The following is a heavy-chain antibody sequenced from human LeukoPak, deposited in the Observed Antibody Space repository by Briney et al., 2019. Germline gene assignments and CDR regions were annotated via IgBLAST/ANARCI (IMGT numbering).Heavy chain of an antibody. CDR1: GGSISSYY. D-gene: IGHD3-10*01. V-gene: IGHV4-59*12. CDR2: LYYSGST. J-gene: IGHJ4*02. CDR3: ARLPNYNDSKDY. Sequence: SETLSLTCTVSGGSISSYYWTWIRQPPGKGLEWIGSLYYSGSTNYNPSLKSRVTISVDTSKNQFSLKLSSVTAADTALYYCARLPNYNDSKDYWGQGTLVTVSS.